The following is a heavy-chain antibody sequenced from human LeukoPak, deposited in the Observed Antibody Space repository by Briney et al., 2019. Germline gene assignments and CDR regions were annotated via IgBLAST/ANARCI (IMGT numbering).Heavy chain of an antibody. CDR1: GFTFSSYA. Sequence: GGSLRLSCAASGFTFSSYAMSWVRQAPGKGLEWVSTISGRGDSTYYADSVKGRFTISRNNSKNTLYLQMNSLRLEDTAGYYCAKGAGYSSNWNFDYWGQGTLVTVSS. D-gene: IGHD6-13*01. J-gene: IGHJ4*02. V-gene: IGHV3-23*01. CDR2: ISGRGDST. CDR3: AKGAGYSSNWNFDY.